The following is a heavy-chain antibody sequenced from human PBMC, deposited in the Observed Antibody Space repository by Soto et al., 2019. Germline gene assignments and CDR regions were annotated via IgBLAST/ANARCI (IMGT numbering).Heavy chain of an antibody. V-gene: IGHV3-7*01. CDR1: GFTYEPYW. D-gene: IGHD3-9*01. J-gene: IGHJ3*02. CDR2: MNGHASER. Sequence: GGSLRLSCVASGFTYEPYWMTWVRQAPGKGLEWEANMNGHASERNYFRSAKGRFTISTDNDKGTMYLLMNSLRVDDTAVYYCARDPSPHIGDIRYDTFDIWGPGTAVTGS. CDR3: ARDPSPHIGDIRYDTFDI.